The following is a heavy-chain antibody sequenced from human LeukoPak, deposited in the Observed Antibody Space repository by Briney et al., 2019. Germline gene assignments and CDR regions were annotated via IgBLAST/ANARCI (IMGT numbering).Heavy chain of an antibody. CDR3: ARAAGVRNWFDP. V-gene: IGHV3-30*14. CDR2: ISFDESHE. Sequence: GGSLRLSCVAPGFTFNSYAMNWVRQAPGKGLEWVAVISFDESHEYYADSVKGRFTISRDNSRNTVYLQMDSLRAEDTAVYYCARAAGVRNWFDPWGQGTLVTVSS. CDR1: GFTFNSYA. J-gene: IGHJ5*02.